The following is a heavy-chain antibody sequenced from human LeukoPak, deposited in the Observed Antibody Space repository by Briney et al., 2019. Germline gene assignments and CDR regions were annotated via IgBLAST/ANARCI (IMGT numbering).Heavy chain of an antibody. V-gene: IGHV3-48*04. Sequence: PGGSLILSCAAPGFTFSSYRMNSVRQAPGGVRGWVSYISSSGNTISYADSVKAQFTISRRNPKNSLYLQMNSLIAEDTAVYYCAELGITIIGGVWGNGTTVTISS. D-gene: IGHD3-10*02. J-gene: IGHJ6*04. CDR1: GFTFSSYR. CDR2: ISSSGNTI. CDR3: AELGITIIGGV.